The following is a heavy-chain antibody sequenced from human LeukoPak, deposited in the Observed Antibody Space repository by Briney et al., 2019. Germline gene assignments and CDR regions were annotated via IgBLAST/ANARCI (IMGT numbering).Heavy chain of an antibody. CDR1: GGSFSGYY. J-gene: IGHJ6*02. Sequence: SETLSLTCAVYGGSFSGYYWSWIRQPPGKGLEWIGEINHSGSTNYNPSLKSRVTISVDTSKNQFSLKLSSVTAADTAVYYCARDSTAMGDYGMDVWGQGTTVTVSS. V-gene: IGHV4-34*01. D-gene: IGHD5-18*01. CDR2: INHSGST. CDR3: ARDSTAMGDYGMDV.